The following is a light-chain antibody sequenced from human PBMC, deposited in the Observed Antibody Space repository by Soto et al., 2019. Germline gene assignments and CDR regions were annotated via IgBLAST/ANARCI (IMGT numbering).Light chain of an antibody. Sequence: DIVLTQSPGTLSLSPRERATLSCRASQSVSSRNLAWYQQKPGQAPRLLIYGTSSRATGIPDRFSGSGSVTHFTLTINRLEPEDFAVYYCQQYSDLPYTFGQGTKLEV. CDR1: QSVSSRN. J-gene: IGKJ2*01. V-gene: IGKV3-20*01. CDR3: QQYSDLPYT. CDR2: GTS.